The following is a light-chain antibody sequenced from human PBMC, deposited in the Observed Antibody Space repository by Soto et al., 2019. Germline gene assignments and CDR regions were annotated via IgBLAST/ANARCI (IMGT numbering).Light chain of an antibody. CDR2: AAS. CDR1: QSVSSSY. Sequence: EIVLTQSPGTLSLSPGERATLSCRASQSVSSSYLAWYQQKPGQAPRLLISAASTRATGIPDRFSGSGSGTDVALTISRLEPEDFAVYYCQQYGTSPFTFGPGTKVDIK. J-gene: IGKJ3*01. V-gene: IGKV3-20*01. CDR3: QQYGTSPFT.